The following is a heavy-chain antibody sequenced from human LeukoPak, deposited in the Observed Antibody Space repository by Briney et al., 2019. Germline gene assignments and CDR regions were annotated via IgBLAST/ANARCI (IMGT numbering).Heavy chain of an antibody. CDR2: INPNSGGT. V-gene: IGHV1-2*02. CDR3: ARGVVPAARGFTAIDY. D-gene: IGHD2-2*01. CDR1: GYTFTGYY. Sequence: ASVKVSCKASGYTFTGYYMHWVRQAPGQGLEWMGWINPNSGGTNYAQKFQGRVTMTRDMSISTAYMELSRLRSDDTAVYYCARGVVPAARGFTAIDYWGQGTLVTVSS. J-gene: IGHJ4*02.